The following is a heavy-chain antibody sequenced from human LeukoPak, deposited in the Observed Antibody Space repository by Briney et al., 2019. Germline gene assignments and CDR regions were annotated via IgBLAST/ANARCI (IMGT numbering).Heavy chain of an antibody. Sequence: GGSLRLSCAASGFTFSSYWMHWVRQAPGKGLVWVSRINSDGSSTSYADSVKGRFTISRDSAKNTLYLQMNGLRAEDTAVYYCSRGRWELLPFDCWGQGTLVTVSS. CDR1: GFTFSSYW. CDR2: INSDGSST. V-gene: IGHV3-74*01. CDR3: SRGRWELLPFDC. D-gene: IGHD1-26*01. J-gene: IGHJ4*02.